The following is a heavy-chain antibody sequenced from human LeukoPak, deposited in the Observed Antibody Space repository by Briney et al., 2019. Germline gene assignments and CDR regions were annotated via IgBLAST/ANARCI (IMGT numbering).Heavy chain of an antibody. V-gene: IGHV3-11*05. D-gene: IGHD5-18*01. CDR3: AREGGGYSYGPVVHYFDY. CDR2: ISSSSSYT. J-gene: IGHJ4*02. Sequence: PGGSLRLSCAASGFTFSSYAMSWVRQAPGKGLEWVSYISSSSSYTNYADSVKGRFTISRDNAKNSLYLQMNSLRAEDTAVYYCAREGGGYSYGPVVHYFDYWGQGTLVTVSS. CDR1: GFTFSSYA.